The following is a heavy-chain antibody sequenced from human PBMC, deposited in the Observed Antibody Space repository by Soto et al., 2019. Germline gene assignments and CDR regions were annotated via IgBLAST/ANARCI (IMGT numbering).Heavy chain of an antibody. CDR1: GYAFSQFY. Sequence: QVQLVQSGAEVKKPGALVKVSCKASGYAFSQFYIHWMRQAPGQGLEWMGWINPNSGRTKFAQKFQGWVTMTRDTSIKTVYMELSGLKSDATAVYYCARESGGTTATLDYYYFYMDVWGKGTTVTVSS. V-gene: IGHV1-2*04. J-gene: IGHJ6*03. CDR3: ARESGGTTATLDYYYFYMDV. CDR2: INPNSGRT. D-gene: IGHD4-17*01.